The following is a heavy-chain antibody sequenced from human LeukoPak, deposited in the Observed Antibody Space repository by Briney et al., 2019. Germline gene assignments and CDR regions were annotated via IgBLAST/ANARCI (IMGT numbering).Heavy chain of an antibody. V-gene: IGHV4-4*02. Sequence: SETLSLTCTVSGGSISSSNWWSWVRQPPGKGLEWIGEIYHSGRTNYNPSLKSRVTISVDKSKNQFSLKLSSVTAADTAVYYCAREGYSSGLYVPHDYWGQGTLVTVSS. J-gene: IGHJ4*02. D-gene: IGHD6-19*01. CDR2: IYHSGRT. CDR1: GGSISSSNW. CDR3: AREGYSSGLYVPHDY.